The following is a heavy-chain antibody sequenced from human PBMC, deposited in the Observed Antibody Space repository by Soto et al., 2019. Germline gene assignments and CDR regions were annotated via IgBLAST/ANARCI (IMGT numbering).Heavy chain of an antibody. Sequence: EVQLVESGGDLIQPGGSLRLSCAASGFTVSSNYMSWVRQAPGKGPEWVSVIYTDDSTYYADSVKGRFTISRDNSKNTLYLQMNSLRAEDTAVYYCATGYPYASAPRNWGQGTLVTVSS. CDR3: ATGYPYASAPRN. J-gene: IGHJ4*02. V-gene: IGHV3-53*01. CDR2: IYTDDST. D-gene: IGHD5-18*01. CDR1: GFTVSSNY.